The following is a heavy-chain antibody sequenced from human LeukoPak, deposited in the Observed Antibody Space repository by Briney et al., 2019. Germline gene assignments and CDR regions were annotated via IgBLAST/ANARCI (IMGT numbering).Heavy chain of an antibody. CDR3: ARHPSGSSFDY. D-gene: IGHD1-26*01. Sequence: SETLSLTCSVSGGSIRSSSYYWGWIRQPPGKGLEWIGTIHYTGSTYYTPSLKSRVTVSVDTSNNQFSLKVSSVTAADTAVYYCARHPSGSSFDYWGQGTLVAVSS. V-gene: IGHV4-39*01. CDR1: GGSIRSSSYY. CDR2: IHYTGST. J-gene: IGHJ4*02.